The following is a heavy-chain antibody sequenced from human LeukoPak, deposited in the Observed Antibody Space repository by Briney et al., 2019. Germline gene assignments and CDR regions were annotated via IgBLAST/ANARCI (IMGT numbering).Heavy chain of an antibody. Sequence: SETLSLTCAVFGGSFSGYYWTWIRQPPGKGLEWIGEINHSGSTSYNPSLKSRVTISVNTSKNQFSLKLSSVTAADTAVYYCASPGPGVVVGHGAFDIWGQGTMVTVSS. V-gene: IGHV4-34*01. CDR1: GGSFSGYY. CDR2: INHSGST. J-gene: IGHJ3*02. CDR3: ASPGPGVVVGHGAFDI. D-gene: IGHD3-22*01.